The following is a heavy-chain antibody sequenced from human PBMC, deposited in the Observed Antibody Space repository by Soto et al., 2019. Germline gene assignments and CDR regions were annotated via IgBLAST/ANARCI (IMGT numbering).Heavy chain of an antibody. CDR3: AIGWYYGAGRNIVFDI. CDR2: INPSGGST. CDR1: GYTFTSYY. Sequence: GESLKISCKGSGYTFTSYYMHWVRQAPGQGLEWMGIINPSGGSTSYAQKFQGRVTTTRDTSTSTVYMELSSLRSEDTAVYYCAIGWYYGAGRNIVFDIWGQGTMVTVSS. V-gene: IGHV1-46*03. D-gene: IGHD3-10*01. J-gene: IGHJ3*02.